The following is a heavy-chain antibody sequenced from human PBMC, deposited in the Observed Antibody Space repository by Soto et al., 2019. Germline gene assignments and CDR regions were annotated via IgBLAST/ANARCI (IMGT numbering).Heavy chain of an antibody. J-gene: IGHJ4*02. CDR2: ISWNSGAI. CDR3: AKAMGPDWLARLDC. V-gene: IGHV3-9*01. D-gene: IGHD3-9*01. Sequence: EVQLVESGGGWVQPGRSLRLSCAVSGFTFDDYAMHWVRQAPGEGLEWVSGISWNSGAIGYAASVKGRFTVLRDNAKSTLYLQMNSLRTEDTALYYCAKAMGPDWLARLDCWGQGTLVTVS. CDR1: GFTFDDYA.